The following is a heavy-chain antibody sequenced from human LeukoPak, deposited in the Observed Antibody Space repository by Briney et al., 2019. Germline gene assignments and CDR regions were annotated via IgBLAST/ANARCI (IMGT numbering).Heavy chain of an antibody. Sequence: SETLSLTCTVSGGSISSSSYYWGWIRQPPGTGLEWIASIYYSGRTYYNPSLKSRGTISVDTPKNQFSLKLSSVTAADTAVYFCARHPYDSSGSYYFDYWGQGTLVTVSS. J-gene: IGHJ4*02. V-gene: IGHV4-39*01. D-gene: IGHD3-22*01. CDR3: ARHPYDSSGSYYFDY. CDR2: IYYSGRT. CDR1: GGSISSSSYY.